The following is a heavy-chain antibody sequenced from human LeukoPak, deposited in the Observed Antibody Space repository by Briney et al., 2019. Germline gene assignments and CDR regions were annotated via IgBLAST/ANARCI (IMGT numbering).Heavy chain of an antibody. CDR3: ASQKTLVRGAIRLFDASDI. V-gene: IGHV4-39*01. J-gene: IGHJ3*02. D-gene: IGHD3-10*01. CDR2: IHYSGRI. CDR1: GGSTSSNSYF. Sequence: SETLSLTCTVSGGSTSSNSYFWGCIRHPPGKGLEWIGIIHYSGRIFYGPSLKSGLSISIDTSKKQFSLNLSSVTAADTAVYYCASQKTLVRGAIRLFDASDIWGQGTVVTVSS.